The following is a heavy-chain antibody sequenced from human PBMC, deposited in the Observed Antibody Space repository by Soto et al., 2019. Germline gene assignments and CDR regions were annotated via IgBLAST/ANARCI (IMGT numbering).Heavy chain of an antibody. CDR1: GGTFSSYA. V-gene: IGHV1-69*13. CDR3: ARIIEMATIRYFDY. J-gene: IGHJ4*02. CDR2: IIPIFGTA. Sequence: ASLMVSCKSSGGTFSSYAISWVRQAPGQGLEWMGGIIPIFGTANYAQKFQGRVTITADESTSTAYMELSSLRSEDTAVYYCARIIEMATIRYFDYWGQGTLVTVSS.